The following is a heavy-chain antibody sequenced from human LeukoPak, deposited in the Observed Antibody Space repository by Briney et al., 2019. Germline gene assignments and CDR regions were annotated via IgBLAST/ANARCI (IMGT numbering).Heavy chain of an antibody. CDR1: GGSISSGGYY. J-gene: IGHJ4*02. D-gene: IGHD6-6*01. CDR2: IYYSGST. Sequence: PSETLSLTCTVSGGSISSGGYYWSWIRQHPGKGLEWIGYIYYSGSTYYNPSLKSRVTISVDTSKNQFSLKLSSVTAADTAVYYCARGGSRIAAPHYWGQGTLVTVSS. V-gene: IGHV4-31*03. CDR3: ARGGSRIAAPHY.